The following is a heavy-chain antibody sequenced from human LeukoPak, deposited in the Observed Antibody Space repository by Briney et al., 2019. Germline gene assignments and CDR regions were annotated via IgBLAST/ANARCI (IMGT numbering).Heavy chain of an antibody. CDR1: GFTFSSYW. V-gene: IGHV3-7*01. D-gene: IGHD6-13*01. Sequence: GGSLRLSFAASGFTFSSYWMSWVRQAPGKGLEWVAKIKQDGSEKYYVDSVKGRFTISRDNAKNSLYLQMNSLRAEDTAVYYCAREAVGIAAVWSGYGMDVWGQGTTVTVSS. CDR3: AREAVGIAAVWSGYGMDV. J-gene: IGHJ6*02. CDR2: IKQDGSEK.